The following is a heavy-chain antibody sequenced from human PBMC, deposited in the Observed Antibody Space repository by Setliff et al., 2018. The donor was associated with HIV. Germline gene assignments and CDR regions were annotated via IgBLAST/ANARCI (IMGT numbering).Heavy chain of an antibody. Sequence: PSETLSLTCAVYGASFSGYYWAWIRQSPGTGLEWIGEINHSGITNYNPTLKSRVTISTDTSKNQFSLKLSSVTAADAAVYYCASRVYYYDSSGYLREEGFDPWGQGTLVTVSS. J-gene: IGHJ5*02. D-gene: IGHD3-22*01. V-gene: IGHV4-34*01. CDR2: INHSGIT. CDR3: ASRVYYYDSSGYLREEGFDP. CDR1: GASFSGYY.